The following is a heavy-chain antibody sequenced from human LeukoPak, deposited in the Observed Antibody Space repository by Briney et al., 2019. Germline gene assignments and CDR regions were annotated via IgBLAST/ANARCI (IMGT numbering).Heavy chain of an antibody. CDR1: GYTFTGHY. CDR3: ARESAGTTSLIEFDY. V-gene: IGHV1-2*06. D-gene: IGHD1-7*01. CDR2: IDPKSGDT. Sequence: ASVKVSCKASGYTFTGHYMHWVRQAPGQGPEWMGRIDPKSGDTNYAQKFQGRVTLTRDTSISTAYMELNRLRSDDTAVYYCARESAGTTSLIEFDYWGQGTLVTVSS. J-gene: IGHJ4*02.